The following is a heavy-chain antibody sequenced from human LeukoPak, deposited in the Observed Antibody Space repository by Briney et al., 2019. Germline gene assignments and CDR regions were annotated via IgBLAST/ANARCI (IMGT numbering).Heavy chain of an antibody. V-gene: IGHV3-23*01. CDR2: ISGNGGST. D-gene: IGHD5-18*01. CDR1: GFTFSSYA. J-gene: IGHJ3*02. Sequence: PGGSLRLSCAASGFTFSSYAMSWVRQAPGKGLEWVSAISGNGGSTYYADSVKGRFTISRDNSKNTLYLQMNSLRAEDTAVYYCAKLPWIQPLVGAFDIWGQGTMVTVSS. CDR3: AKLPWIQPLVGAFDI.